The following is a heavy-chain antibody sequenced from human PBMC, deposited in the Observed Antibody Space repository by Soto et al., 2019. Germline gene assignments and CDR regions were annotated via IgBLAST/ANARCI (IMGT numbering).Heavy chain of an antibody. Sequence: PHSLPNNVSGCTIGGRGCCLSRTRQHPGKGLEWIGYIYYSGSTYYNPSLKSRVTISVDTSKNQFSLKLSSVTAADTAVYYCETSPGAHSWFDHWGQGTLVTVSS. D-gene: IGHD3-10*01. V-gene: IGHV4-31*03. CDR3: ETSPGAHSWFDH. CDR2: IYYSGST. J-gene: IGHJ5*02. CDR1: GCTIGGRGCC.